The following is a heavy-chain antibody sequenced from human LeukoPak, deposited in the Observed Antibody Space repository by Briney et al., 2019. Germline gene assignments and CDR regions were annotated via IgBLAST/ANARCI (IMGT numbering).Heavy chain of an antibody. CDR2: IYHSGST. CDR3: ASYTAMVTGAFDI. V-gene: IGHV4-4*02. Sequence: ASGTLSLTCAVSGGSISSSNWWSWVRQPPGKGLEWIGEIYHSGSTNYNPSLKSRVTISVDKSKSQFSLKLSSVTAADTAVYYCASYTAMVTGAFDIWGQGTMVTVSS. CDR1: GGSISSSNW. D-gene: IGHD5-18*01. J-gene: IGHJ3*02.